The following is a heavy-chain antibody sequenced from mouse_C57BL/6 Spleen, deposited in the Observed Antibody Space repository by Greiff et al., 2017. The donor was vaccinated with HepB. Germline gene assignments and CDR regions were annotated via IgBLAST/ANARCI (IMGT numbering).Heavy chain of an antibody. Sequence: VQLQQSGPELVKPGASVKISCKASGYTFTDYYMNWVKQSHGKSLEWIGDINPNNGGTSYNQKFKGKATLTVDKSSSTAYMGLRSLTSEDSAVYYCAREVVATDYYAMDYWGQGTSVTVSS. D-gene: IGHD1-1*01. CDR1: GYTFTDYY. CDR3: AREVVATDYYAMDY. CDR2: INPNNGGT. V-gene: IGHV1-26*01. J-gene: IGHJ4*01.